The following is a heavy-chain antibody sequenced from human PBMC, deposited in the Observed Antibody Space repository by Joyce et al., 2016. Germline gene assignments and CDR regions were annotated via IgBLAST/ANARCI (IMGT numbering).Heavy chain of an antibody. Sequence: QVQLVQSGAEVKKPGSSVRVSCKTSGGTFNNHAISWVRQAPGQRFEWLGDIIPMFGTPNYAHMFKGRITISADDSERTVYMELSSLRSEDTALYYCAREGRVTAARSFDYWGQGALITVST. D-gene: IGHD6-6*01. CDR1: GGTFNNHA. CDR3: AREGRVTAARSFDY. V-gene: IGHV1-69*12. J-gene: IGHJ4*02. CDR2: IIPMFGTP.